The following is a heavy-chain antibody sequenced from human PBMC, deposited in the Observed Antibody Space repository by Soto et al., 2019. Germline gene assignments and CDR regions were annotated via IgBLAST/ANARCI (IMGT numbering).Heavy chain of an antibody. CDR2: IYPGDSDT. CDR1: GYSFTSYW. CDR3: ARHLLTGQYYYYGMDV. V-gene: IGHV5-51*01. J-gene: IGHJ6*02. Sequence: GESLKISCNGSGYSFTSYWIGWVRQMPGKGLEWMGIIYPGDSDTRYSPSFQGQVTISADKSISTAYLQWSSLKASDTAMYYCARHLLTGQYYYYGMDVWGRGTTVTVSS. D-gene: IGHD7-27*01.